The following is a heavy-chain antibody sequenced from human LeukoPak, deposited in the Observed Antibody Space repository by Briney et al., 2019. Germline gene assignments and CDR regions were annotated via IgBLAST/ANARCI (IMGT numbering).Heavy chain of an antibody. J-gene: IGHJ4*02. V-gene: IGHV4-4*07. CDR3: ARTHLTGYPFY. CDR1: GGSFRRYH. Sequence: SETLSLPCTVSGGSFRRYHWRWLRQPAGKALEWLGRIYNSGSHNYNTSLKSRVTMSIDTSKNQFSLKLSSVTAADTAVYYCARTHLTGYPFYWGQGAPVTASS. D-gene: IGHD3-9*01. CDR2: IYNSGSH.